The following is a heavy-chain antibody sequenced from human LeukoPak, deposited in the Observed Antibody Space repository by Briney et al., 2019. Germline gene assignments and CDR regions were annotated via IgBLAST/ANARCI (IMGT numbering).Heavy chain of an antibody. CDR1: GGTFSSYA. Sequence: GASVNVSRKASGGTFSSYAISWVRQAPGQGLEWMGGIIPIFGTANYAQKFQGRVTITADESTSTAYMELSSLRSEDTAVYYCARDPHYYDSSGYPFDYWGQGTLVTVSS. CDR3: ARDPHYYDSSGYPFDY. CDR2: IIPIFGTA. V-gene: IGHV1-69*13. D-gene: IGHD3-22*01. J-gene: IGHJ4*02.